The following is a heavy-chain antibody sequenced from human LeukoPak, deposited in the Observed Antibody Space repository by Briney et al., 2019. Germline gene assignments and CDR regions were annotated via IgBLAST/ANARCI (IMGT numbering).Heavy chain of an antibody. D-gene: IGHD5-18*01. V-gene: IGHV4-39*07. J-gene: IGHJ5*02. CDR1: GESIRSGHYY. Sequence: SETLSLTCTVSGESIRSGHYYWGWIRQPPGKGLEWIGSIYYSGTTHYNPSLESRVTISVDTSKNQFSLKLASVTAADTAIYYCAKGAGGFSYYNWFDPWGQGTLVTVSS. CDR3: AKGAGGFSYYNWFDP. CDR2: IYYSGTT.